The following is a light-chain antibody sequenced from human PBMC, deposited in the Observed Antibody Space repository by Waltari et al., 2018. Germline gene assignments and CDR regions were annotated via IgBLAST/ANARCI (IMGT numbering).Light chain of an antibody. J-gene: IGLJ2*01. Sequence: QSALTQPPSASGSPGQSVIISCTGTSSDIGSYNYVPWYQQPPGRAPKLIIHGVTHRPSGVPERFSASKSGNTASLTVSGLQAEDEAKYYCSSYAGIKNYVLFGGGTQLTVL. CDR3: SSYAGIKNYVL. CDR1: SSDIGSYNY. CDR2: GVT. V-gene: IGLV2-8*01.